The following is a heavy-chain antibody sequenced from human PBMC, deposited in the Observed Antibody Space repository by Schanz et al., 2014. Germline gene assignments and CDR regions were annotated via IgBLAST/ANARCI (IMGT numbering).Heavy chain of an antibody. CDR1: GYTFAMYD. J-gene: IGHJ4*02. V-gene: IGHV7-4-1*02. Sequence: QVQLVQSGSELKKPGASVKVSCKASGYTFAMYDMNWVRQAPGQGLEWMGWINTNTANPTYAQGFTGRFVYTLDASVTRAFLETSSLKAEDTAVYYCARGYSGYSHFDYWGQGALATVSS. CDR2: INTNTANP. D-gene: IGHD5-12*01. CDR3: ARGYSGYSHFDY.